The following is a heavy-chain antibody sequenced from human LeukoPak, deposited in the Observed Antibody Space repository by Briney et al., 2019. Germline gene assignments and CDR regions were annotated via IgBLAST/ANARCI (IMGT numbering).Heavy chain of an antibody. Sequence: GGSLRLSCAASGFTFSSYSMNWVRQAPGKGLEWVSSISSSSSYIYYADSVKGRFTISRDNAKNSLYLQMNSLRAEDTAVYYCARDEAGPAMVRGATPYYYYGMDVWGQGTTVTVSS. V-gene: IGHV3-21*01. D-gene: IGHD3-10*01. CDR3: ARDEAGPAMVRGATPYYYYGMDV. J-gene: IGHJ6*02. CDR1: GFTFSSYS. CDR2: ISSSSSYI.